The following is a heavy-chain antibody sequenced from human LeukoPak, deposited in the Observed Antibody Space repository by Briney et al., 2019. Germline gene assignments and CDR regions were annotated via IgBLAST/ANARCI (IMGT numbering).Heavy chain of an antibody. V-gene: IGHV4-38-2*02. J-gene: IGHJ4*02. Sequence: SETLSLTCTASGYSISSGYYWGWIRQPPGKGLEWIGSIYHSGSTYYNPSLKSRVTISVDTSKNQFSLKLSSVTAADTAVYYCARVRTAMVIVYWGQGTLVTVSS. CDR2: IYHSGST. D-gene: IGHD5-18*01. CDR1: GYSISSGYY. CDR3: ARVRTAMVIVY.